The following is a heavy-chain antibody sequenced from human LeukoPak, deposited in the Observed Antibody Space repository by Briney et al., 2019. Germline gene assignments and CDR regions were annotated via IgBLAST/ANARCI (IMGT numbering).Heavy chain of an antibody. CDR1: GYTFTSYA. Sequence: GASVKVSCKASGYTFTSYAMHWVRQAPGQRLEWMGWINAGNGNTKYSRKFQGRVTITRDTSASTAYMEPSSLRSEDTAVYYCARDRLAVAGTELDYWGQGTLVTVSS. D-gene: IGHD6-19*01. V-gene: IGHV1-3*01. CDR2: INAGNGNT. CDR3: ARDRLAVAGTELDY. J-gene: IGHJ4*02.